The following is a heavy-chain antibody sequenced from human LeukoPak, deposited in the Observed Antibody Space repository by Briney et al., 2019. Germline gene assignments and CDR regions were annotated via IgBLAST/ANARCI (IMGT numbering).Heavy chain of an antibody. V-gene: IGHV4-59*01. CDR3: AREGVSGSYLGY. CDR1: GGSISTYY. J-gene: IGHJ4*02. D-gene: IGHD1-26*01. CDR2: IYYTGST. Sequence: SETLSLTCTVSGGSISTYYWSWIRQPPGKGLGWIGYIYYTGSTSYNPSLKSRVTMSLDASKNQFSLELNSVTPADTAVYYCAREGVSGSYLGYWGQGTLVTVSS.